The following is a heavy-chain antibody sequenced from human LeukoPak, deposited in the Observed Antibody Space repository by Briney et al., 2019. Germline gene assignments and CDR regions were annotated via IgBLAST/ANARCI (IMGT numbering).Heavy chain of an antibody. Sequence: PGGSLRLSCAASGFTFSSYSMNWVRQAPGKGLEWASSISSSSSYIYYADSVKGRFTISRDNAKNSLYLQMNSLRAEDTAVHYCARDSVTAMGMGLFDYWGQGTLVTVSS. CDR3: ARDSVTAMGMGLFDY. V-gene: IGHV3-21*01. CDR2: ISSSSSYI. J-gene: IGHJ4*02. D-gene: IGHD5-18*01. CDR1: GFTFSSYS.